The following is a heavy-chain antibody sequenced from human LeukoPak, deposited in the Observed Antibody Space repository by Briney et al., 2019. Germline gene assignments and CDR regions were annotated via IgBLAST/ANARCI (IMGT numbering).Heavy chain of an antibody. J-gene: IGHJ4*02. CDR2: IYWDDDK. D-gene: IGHD3-22*01. CDR3: AHTYSSGYSLYFDY. CDR1: GFSLSTSGVG. Sequence: SGPTLVKPTQTLMLTCTFSGFSLSTSGVGVGWIRQPPGKALEWLALIYWDDDKRYSPSLKSRLTITKDTSKNQVVLTMTNMDPVDTATYYCAHTYSSGYSLYFDYWGQGTLVTVSS. V-gene: IGHV2-5*02.